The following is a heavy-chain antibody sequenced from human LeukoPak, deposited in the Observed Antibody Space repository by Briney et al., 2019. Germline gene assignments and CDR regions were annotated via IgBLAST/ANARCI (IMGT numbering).Heavy chain of an antibody. V-gene: IGHV3-74*01. CDR3: LLIILGGSSQH. CDR2: IKNDGKIT. CDR1: GFTFSNYW. D-gene: IGHD3-3*01. J-gene: IGHJ1*01. Sequence: GGSLRLSCAASGFTFSNYWMHWVRQAPGKGLVWVSRIKNDGKITTYADSVKGRFTISRDNAKNTFYLQMNSLRVEDTAVYYCLLIILGGSSQHWGQGTLVTVSS.